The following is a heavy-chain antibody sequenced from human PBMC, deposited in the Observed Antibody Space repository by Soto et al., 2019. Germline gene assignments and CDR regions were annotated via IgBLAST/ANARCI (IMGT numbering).Heavy chain of an antibody. V-gene: IGHV1-2*02. D-gene: IGHD6-6*01. CDR1: GYTFTGYY. J-gene: IGHJ6*02. CDR2: INPNSGGT. Sequence: ASVKVSCKASGYTFTGYYMHWVRQAPGQGLEWMGWINPNSGGTNYAQKFQGRVTMTRDTSISTAYMELSRLGSDDTAVYYCARLGSSAPHYYYYGMDVWGQGTTVTVSS. CDR3: ARLGSSAPHYYYYGMDV.